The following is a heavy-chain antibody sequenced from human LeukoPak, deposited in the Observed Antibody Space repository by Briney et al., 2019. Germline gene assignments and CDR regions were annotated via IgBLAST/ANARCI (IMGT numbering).Heavy chain of an antibody. CDR1: GFTFSSYS. J-gene: IGHJ3*02. Sequence: GGSLRLSCAASGFTFSSYSMNWVRQAPGKGLEWVAVIWYDGSNKYYADSVKGRFTISRDNSKNTLYLQMNSLRAEDTAVYYCAKGRSGTEEAFDIWGQGTMVTVSS. CDR3: AKGRSGTEEAFDI. V-gene: IGHV3-33*06. D-gene: IGHD2-2*01. CDR2: IWYDGSNK.